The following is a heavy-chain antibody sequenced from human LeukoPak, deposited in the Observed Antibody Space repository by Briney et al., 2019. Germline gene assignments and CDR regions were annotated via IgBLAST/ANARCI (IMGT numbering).Heavy chain of an antibody. CDR2: INQDGSET. V-gene: IGHV3-7*01. J-gene: IGHJ5*02. D-gene: IGHD3-16*01. CDR1: GFTFSSYW. CDR3: ARNWAVNWLDP. Sequence: GGSLSLSCAASGFTFSSYWMTWVGQAPGKGLEWVAKINQDGSETYYLDSVKGRFTISRDNAKNSVYLQMNSLRAEDTAVFYCARNWAVNWLDPWGQGTLVTVSS.